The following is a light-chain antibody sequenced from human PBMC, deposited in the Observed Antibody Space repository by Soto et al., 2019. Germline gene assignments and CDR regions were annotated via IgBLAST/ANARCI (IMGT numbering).Light chain of an antibody. CDR1: QSVNNNF. CDR3: QQYGRTPRT. Sequence: EVLLTQSPGTLSLSPGERATLSCRASQSVNNNFLAWYQQKPGQAPRLLIYGASSRATGIPDKFSGSGSGTDFTLTISRLEPEDFAVYFWQQYGRTPRTFGQGTKVEIK. J-gene: IGKJ1*01. CDR2: GAS. V-gene: IGKV3-20*01.